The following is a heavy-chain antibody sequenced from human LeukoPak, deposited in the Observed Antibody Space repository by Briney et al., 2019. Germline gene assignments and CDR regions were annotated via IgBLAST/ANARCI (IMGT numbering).Heavy chain of an antibody. V-gene: IGHV1-8*01. J-gene: IGHJ1*01. CDR1: GYTFTSYD. CDR2: MNPNSGNT. D-gene: IGHD6-19*01. Sequence: ASVKVSCKASGYTFTSYDSNWVRQATGQGRDWMGWMNPNSGNTGYAQKFQGRVTMTRNTSISTAYMELSSLRSEDTAVYYCARVRAVAGTAEYFQHWGQGTLVTVSS. CDR3: ARVRAVAGTAEYFQH.